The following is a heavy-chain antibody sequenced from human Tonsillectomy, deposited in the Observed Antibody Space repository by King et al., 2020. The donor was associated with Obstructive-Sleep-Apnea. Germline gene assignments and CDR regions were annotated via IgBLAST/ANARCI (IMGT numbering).Heavy chain of an antibody. CDR2: IYYSGST. CDR1: GGSISSYY. D-gene: IGHD3-22*01. V-gene: IGHV4-59*01. CDR3: ARDADYYDSSGCPSATGCYGMDV. J-gene: IGHJ6*02. Sequence: VQLQESGPGLVKPSETLSLSCTVSGGSISSYYWTWIRQPPGKGLEWIGYIYYSGSTNYNPSLKSRVTISVDTSKNQFSLKLRSVTAADTAVYYCARDADYYDSSGCPSATGCYGMDVWGQGTTVTVSS.